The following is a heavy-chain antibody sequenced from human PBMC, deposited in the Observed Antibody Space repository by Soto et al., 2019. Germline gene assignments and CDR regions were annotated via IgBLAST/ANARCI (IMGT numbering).Heavy chain of an antibody. J-gene: IGHJ4*02. CDR3: ARHHDS. CDR1: GGSISNYY. V-gene: IGHV4-59*08. Sequence: PXETLSLTCTVSGGSISNYYWSWIRQPPGMGLEWIGYIYYTGSTNYNPSLKSRVTISVDTSKNQFSLKLSSVTAADTAVYYCARHHDSWGQGTLVTVSS. CDR2: IYYTGST.